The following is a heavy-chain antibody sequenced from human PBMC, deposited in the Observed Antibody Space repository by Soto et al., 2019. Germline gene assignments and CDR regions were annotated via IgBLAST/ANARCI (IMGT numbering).Heavy chain of an antibody. J-gene: IGHJ4*02. D-gene: IGHD2-2*01. V-gene: IGHV1-18*01. CDR3: ARDIVVVPAARGSGYFDY. CDR2: ISAYNGNT. CDR1: GYTFTSYG. Sequence: ASVKVSCKASGYTFTSYGISWVRQAPGQGLEWMGWISAYNGNTNYAQKLQGRVTMTTDTSTSTAYMELRSLRSDDTAVYYCARDIVVVPAARGSGYFDYWGQGTLVPVSS.